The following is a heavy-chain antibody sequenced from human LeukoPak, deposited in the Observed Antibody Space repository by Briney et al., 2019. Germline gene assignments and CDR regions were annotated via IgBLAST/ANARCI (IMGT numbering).Heavy chain of an antibody. J-gene: IGHJ4*02. CDR1: GFTFSSYG. V-gene: IGHV3-33*01. D-gene: IGHD5-18*01. CDR2: IWYDGSNK. Sequence: GGSLRLSCAASGFTFSSYGMHWVRQAPGKGLEWVAVIWYDGSNKYYADSVKGRFTISRDNAKNSLYLQMNSQRAEDTAVYYCARDTAMVWGAFDYWGQGTLVTVSS. CDR3: ARDTAMVWGAFDY.